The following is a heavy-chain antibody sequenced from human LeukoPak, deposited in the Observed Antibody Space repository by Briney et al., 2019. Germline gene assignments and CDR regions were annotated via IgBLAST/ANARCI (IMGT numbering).Heavy chain of an antibody. V-gene: IGHV3-15*01. D-gene: IGHD6-6*01. J-gene: IGHJ4*02. CDR1: EFTINDAW. CDR3: SSWGSTPGVSSDDY. CDR2: IKSKTDGGTT. Sequence: PGGSLRLSCAASEFTINDAWMSWVRQAPGKGLEWVGRIKSKTDGGTTEYAEPVKGRFTISRDDSKNTLYLQMNSLKTEDTAMYYCSSWGSTPGVSSDDYWGQGTLVTVSS.